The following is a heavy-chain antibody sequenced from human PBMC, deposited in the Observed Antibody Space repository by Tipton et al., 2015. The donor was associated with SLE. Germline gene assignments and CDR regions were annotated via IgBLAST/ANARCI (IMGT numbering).Heavy chain of an antibody. D-gene: IGHD2-15*01. CDR3: ARALGGRCSGGNCYSLFDP. CDR2: VYHSGST. J-gene: IGHJ5*02. Sequence: TLSLTCSVSGGSIRTNSNFCAWIRQPPGKGPEWMGSVYHSGSTYYNPSLKRRVTILIDTSKNQFSLKLLSVTAADTAVYYCARALGGRCSGGNCYSLFDPWGQGTLVTVSS. V-gene: IGHV4-39*07. CDR1: GGSIRTNSNF.